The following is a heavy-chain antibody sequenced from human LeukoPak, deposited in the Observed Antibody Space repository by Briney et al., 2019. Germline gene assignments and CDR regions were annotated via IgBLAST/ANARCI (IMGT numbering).Heavy chain of an antibody. CDR1: GYTFTSYG. Sequence: GASVKVSCKASGYTFTSYGISWVRQAPGQGLQWMGWISAYNDNTDYAQNLQGRVTMTTDTSTSTAYMELRSLRSDDTAVYYCARRGSLSAKDRAFDIWGQGTMVTVSS. D-gene: IGHD2-15*01. CDR2: ISAYNDNT. CDR3: ARRGSLSAKDRAFDI. V-gene: IGHV1-18*01. J-gene: IGHJ3*02.